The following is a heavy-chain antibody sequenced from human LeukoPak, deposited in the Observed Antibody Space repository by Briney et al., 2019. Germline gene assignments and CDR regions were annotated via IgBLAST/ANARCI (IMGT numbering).Heavy chain of an antibody. V-gene: IGHV4-38-2*01. CDR3: ARVGSSWYWDDY. Sequence: SETLSLTCAVSDYSVTIAYYWGWIRQFPGKGLDWIGSIFHGETTYYNPSLESRVTISVDPSKNQFSLRLTSVTAADTAVYYCARVGSSWYWDDYWGQGTLVTVSS. D-gene: IGHD6-13*01. CDR2: IFHGETT. CDR1: DYSVTIAYY. J-gene: IGHJ4*02.